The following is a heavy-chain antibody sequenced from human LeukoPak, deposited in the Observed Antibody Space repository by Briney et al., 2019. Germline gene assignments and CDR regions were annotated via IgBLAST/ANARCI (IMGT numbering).Heavy chain of an antibody. J-gene: IGHJ4*02. D-gene: IGHD3-10*01. CDR1: GFTFSSYA. CDR2: ISYDGSNK. Sequence: QSGGSLRLSCAASGFTFSSYAMHWVRQAPGKGLEWVAVISYDGSNKYYADSVKGRFTISRDNSKNTLYLQMNSLRAEDTAVYYCARSEVAGSGSYCFDYWGQGTLVTVSS. CDR3: ARSEVAGSGSYCFDY. V-gene: IGHV3-30-3*01.